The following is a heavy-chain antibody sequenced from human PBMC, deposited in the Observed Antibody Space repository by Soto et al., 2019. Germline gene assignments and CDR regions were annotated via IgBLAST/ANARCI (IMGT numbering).Heavy chain of an antibody. CDR2: ISAYNGNT. CDR3: ARVRQLAGYFYSSLDV. CDR1: GYTFTNYG. D-gene: IGHD6-6*01. V-gene: IGHV1-18*01. J-gene: IGHJ6*03. Sequence: QVQLLQSGAEVKKPGASVKVSCKASGYTFTNYGITWVRQAPGQGLEWMGWISAYNGNTHYTQRLQGRVTMTTDTSTSTAAMELRGMRSDDTAVYYCARVRQLAGYFYSSLDVWGKGTTVTVS.